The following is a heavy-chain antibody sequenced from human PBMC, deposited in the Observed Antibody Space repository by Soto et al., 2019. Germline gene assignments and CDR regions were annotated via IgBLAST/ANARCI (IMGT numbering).Heavy chain of an antibody. CDR1: GYSFTSYW. Sequence: PGESLKISCKGSGYSFTSYWIGWVRQMPGKGLEWMGIIYPGDSDTRYSPSFQGQVTISADKSISTAYLQWSSLKASDTAMYYCARHPVDTAMVSYNGFDPLGQGTLVTVSS. D-gene: IGHD5-18*01. CDR3: ARHPVDTAMVSYNGFDP. J-gene: IGHJ5*02. V-gene: IGHV5-51*01. CDR2: IYPGDSDT.